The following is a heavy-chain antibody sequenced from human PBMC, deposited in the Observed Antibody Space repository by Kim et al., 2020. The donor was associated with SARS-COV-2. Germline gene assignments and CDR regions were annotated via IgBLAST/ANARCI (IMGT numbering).Heavy chain of an antibody. CDR2: ISSSSSYI. CDR1: GFTFSSYS. D-gene: IGHD6-19*01. CDR3: ARDSYSSGWYDFDY. J-gene: IGHJ4*02. Sequence: GGSLRLSCAASGFTFSSYSMNWVRQAPGKGLEWVSSISSSSSYIYYADSVKGRFTTSRDNAKNSLYLQMNSLRAEDTAVYYCARDSYSSGWYDFDYWGQGALVTVSS. V-gene: IGHV3-21*04.